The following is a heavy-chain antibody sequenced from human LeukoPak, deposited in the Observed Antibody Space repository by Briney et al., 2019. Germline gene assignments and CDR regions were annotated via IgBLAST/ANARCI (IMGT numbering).Heavy chain of an antibody. CDR2: IWYDGSDK. CDR1: GFTLSSYG. D-gene: IGHD3-16*01. Sequence: PGGSLRLSCAASGFTLSSYGMHWVRQAPGKGLEWVAVIWYDGSDKYYADSVKGRFTISRDNSKNTLYLQMTSLRAEDTAVYYCAKDKDYGYYMDVWGKGTTVTVSS. CDR3: AKDKDYGYYMDV. V-gene: IGHV3-33*06. J-gene: IGHJ6*03.